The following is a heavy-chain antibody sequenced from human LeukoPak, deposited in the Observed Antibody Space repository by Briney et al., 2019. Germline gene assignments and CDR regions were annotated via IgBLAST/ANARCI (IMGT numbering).Heavy chain of an antibody. CDR3: ARISGYYYFDY. Sequence: PGGSLRLSCAASGFTFSSYWMSWVRQAPGKGLEWVANIKQDGSEKYYVDSVKGRFTISRDNAKNSLYLQMNSLRAEETAVYYCARISGYYYFDYWGQGTLVTVSS. CDR1: GFTFSSYW. CDR2: IKQDGSEK. D-gene: IGHD3-3*01. J-gene: IGHJ4*02. V-gene: IGHV3-7*01.